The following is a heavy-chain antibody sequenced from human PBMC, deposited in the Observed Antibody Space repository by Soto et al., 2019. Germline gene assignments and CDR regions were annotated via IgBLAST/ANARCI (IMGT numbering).Heavy chain of an antibody. V-gene: IGHV4-31*03. CDR1: GGSISRGGYY. CDR2: IYYSGST. CDR3: ARGQVVAAQH. D-gene: IGHD2-15*01. Sequence: SEALFPTCPFSGGSISRGGYYLSWIRQHPGKGLEWIGYIYYSGSTYYNPSLKSRVTISVDTSKNQFSLKLSSVTAADTAVYYCARGQVVAAQHWGQGTLVTSPQ. J-gene: IGHJ4*02.